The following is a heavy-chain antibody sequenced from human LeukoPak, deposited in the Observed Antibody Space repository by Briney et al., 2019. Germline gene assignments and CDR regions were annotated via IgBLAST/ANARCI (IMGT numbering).Heavy chain of an antibody. CDR1: GGSISSYY. J-gene: IGHJ4*02. D-gene: IGHD3-3*01. V-gene: IGHV4-59*01. Sequence: SETLSLTCTVSGGSISSYYWSWIRQPPGKGLEWIGYIYYSGSTNYNPSLKSRVTISVDTSKNQFSLKLSSVTAADTAVYYCASSQTYYDFWSGQSWGQGTLVTVSS. CDR2: IYYSGST. CDR3: ASSQTYYDFWSGQS.